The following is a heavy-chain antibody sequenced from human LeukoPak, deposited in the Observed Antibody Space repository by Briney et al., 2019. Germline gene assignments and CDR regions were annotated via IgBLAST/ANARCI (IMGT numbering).Heavy chain of an antibody. J-gene: IGHJ5*02. CDR3: AKEGLYNWFDP. D-gene: IGHD2-2*01. V-gene: IGHV3-43*01. CDR2: ISWDGGST. CDR1: GFTFDDYT. Sequence: GGSLRLSCAASGFTFDDYTMHWVRQAPGKGLEWVSLISWDGGSTYYADSVKGRFTISGDNSKNSLYLQMNSLRTEDTALYYCAKEGLYNWFDPWGQGTLVTVSS.